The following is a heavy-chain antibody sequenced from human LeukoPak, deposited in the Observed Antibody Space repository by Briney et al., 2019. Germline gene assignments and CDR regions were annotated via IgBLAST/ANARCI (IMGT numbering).Heavy chain of an antibody. D-gene: IGHD1-26*01. CDR2: IYYSGST. V-gene: IGHV4-39*01. J-gene: IGHJ4*02. CDR1: GGSISSSSYY. CDR3: ARPYSGSYPTAFDY. Sequence: SETLSLTCTVSGGSISSSSYYWGWIRQPPGKGLEWIGSIYYSGSTYYNPSLKSRVTISIDTSKNQFSLKLSSVTAADTAVYYCARPYSGSYPTAFDYWGQGTLVTVSS.